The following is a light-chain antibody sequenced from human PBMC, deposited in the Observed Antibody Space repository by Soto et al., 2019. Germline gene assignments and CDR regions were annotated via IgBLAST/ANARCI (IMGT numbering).Light chain of an antibody. V-gene: IGKV1-5*03. CDR1: QSISSW. Sequence: DIQMTQSPSTLSASVGDRVTITCRASQSISSWLAWYQQKPGKAPKVLIYKASSLESGAPSRFSGSGSGTEFTLTISSLQPDDFATYYCQQYNSYSTFGQGTKVDI. J-gene: IGKJ1*01. CDR3: QQYNSYST. CDR2: KAS.